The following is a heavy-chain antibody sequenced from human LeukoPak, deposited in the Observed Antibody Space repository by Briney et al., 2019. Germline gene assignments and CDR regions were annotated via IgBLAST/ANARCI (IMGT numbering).Heavy chain of an antibody. Sequence: ASVKVSCKASGYTFTSYGISWVRQAPGQGLEWMGWISAYNGNTNYAQKLQGRVTMTTDTSTSTAYMELRSLGSDDTAVYYCARSPENIVLMVYAPLDYWGQGTLVTVSS. CDR1: GYTFTSYG. CDR2: ISAYNGNT. J-gene: IGHJ4*02. V-gene: IGHV1-18*01. CDR3: ARSPENIVLMVYAPLDY. D-gene: IGHD2-8*01.